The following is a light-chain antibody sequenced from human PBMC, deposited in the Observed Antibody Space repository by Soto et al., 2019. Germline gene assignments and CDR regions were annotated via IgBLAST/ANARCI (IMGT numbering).Light chain of an antibody. CDR2: EVS. CDR3: SSYSISTAYL. J-gene: IGLJ1*01. V-gene: IGLV2-14*01. Sequence: QSVLTQPGSVSGSPGQSITISCTGTSXDVGGYDYVSWYQLHPGKAPKLMVFEVSNRPSGVSYRFSGSKSGNTASLTISGLQAEDEADYFCSSYSISTAYLFGTGTKVTVL. CDR1: SXDVGGYDY.